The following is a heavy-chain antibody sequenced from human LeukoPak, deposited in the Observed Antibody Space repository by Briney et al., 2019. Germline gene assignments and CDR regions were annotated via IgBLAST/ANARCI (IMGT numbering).Heavy chain of an antibody. J-gene: IGHJ4*02. CDR2: IRGSGGST. V-gene: IGHV3-23*01. D-gene: IGHD6-13*01. CDR3: ATLSDAIAAAGTRNY. CDR1: GFTFNSYA. Sequence: GGSLRLSCTASGFTFNSYAMNWVRQAPGKGLEWVSTIRGSGGSTYTADSVKGRFIISRDNSKNMLYIQMNSLRAEDTAVYYCATLSDAIAAAGTRNYWGQGTLVTVSS.